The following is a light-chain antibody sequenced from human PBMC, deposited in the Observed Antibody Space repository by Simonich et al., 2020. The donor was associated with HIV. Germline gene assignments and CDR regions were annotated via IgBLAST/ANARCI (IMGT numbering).Light chain of an antibody. Sequence: DIQMTQSPSTLSASVGDRVTITCRASHNINSCLAWYQQKPEKAPKLLIYTASSLDSGVPSRCSGSGSGTEFTLTISSLQPDDFATYYCQHYNSFPVTFGQGTRLEIK. CDR1: HNINSC. J-gene: IGKJ5*01. CDR2: TAS. V-gene: IGKV1-5*03. CDR3: QHYNSFPVT.